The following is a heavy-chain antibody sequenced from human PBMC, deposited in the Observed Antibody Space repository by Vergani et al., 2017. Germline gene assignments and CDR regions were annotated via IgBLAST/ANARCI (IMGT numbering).Heavy chain of an antibody. CDR3: ARDRQVRGVLFDY. J-gene: IGHJ4*02. Sequence: QVQLVESGGGVVQPGRSLRLSCPASGFTFRSYAMHWVRQAPGKGLEWVAVISYDGSNKYYADSVKSRFTISRDNSKHTLYLQMNSLRAEDTAVYYCARDRQVRGVLFDYWGQGTLVTVSS. CDR1: GFTFRSYA. D-gene: IGHD3-10*01. CDR2: ISYDGSNK. V-gene: IGHV3-30-3*01.